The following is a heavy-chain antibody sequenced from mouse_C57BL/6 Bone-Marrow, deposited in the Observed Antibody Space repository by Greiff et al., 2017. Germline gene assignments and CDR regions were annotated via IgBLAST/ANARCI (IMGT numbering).Heavy chain of an antibody. CDR2: ISGGVGNT. J-gene: IGHJ3*01. D-gene: IGHD1-1*01. Sequence: EVKLVESGGGLVKPGGSLKLSCAASGFTFSSYTMSWVRQTPEKRLEWVATISGGVGNTYYPDSVKGRFTISRDNAKNTLYLQMSSLRSEDTALYYCARPPLEYYCSSSFAYWGQGTLVTVSA. CDR1: GFTFSSYT. V-gene: IGHV5-9*01. CDR3: ARPPLEYYCSSSFAY.